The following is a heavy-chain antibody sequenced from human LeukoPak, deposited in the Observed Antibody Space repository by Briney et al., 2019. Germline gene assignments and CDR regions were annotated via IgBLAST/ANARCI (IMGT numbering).Heavy chain of an antibody. CDR1: GGSISSSSYY. CDR2: IYYSGST. D-gene: IGHD2-2*01. J-gene: IGHJ5*02. Sequence: PSETLSLTCTVSGGSISSSSYYWGWIRQPPGKGLEWIGSIYYSGSTYYNPSLKSRVTISVDTSKNQFSLKLSSVTAADTAVYYCARDPVPAASHGWFDPWGQGTLVTVSP. CDR3: ARDPVPAASHGWFDP. V-gene: IGHV4-39*07.